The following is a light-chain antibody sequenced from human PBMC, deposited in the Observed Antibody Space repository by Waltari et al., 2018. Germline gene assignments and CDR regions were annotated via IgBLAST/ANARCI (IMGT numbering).Light chain of an antibody. Sequence: QTVVTQEPSLSVSPGGTVTLPCALTSGSVSTTSYASWYQQTPGPPPPMLGDNGISRSSGVPDRFSGSLLGNKAALTITGAQADDESNYYCSLYMGSGIWVFGGGTKLTVL. CDR3: SLYMGSGIWV. J-gene: IGLJ3*02. CDR1: SGSVSTTSY. V-gene: IGLV8-61*01. CDR2: NGI.